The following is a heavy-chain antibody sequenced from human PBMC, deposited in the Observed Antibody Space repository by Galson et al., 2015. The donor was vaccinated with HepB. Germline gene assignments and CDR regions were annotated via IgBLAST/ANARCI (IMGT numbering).Heavy chain of an antibody. J-gene: IGHJ4*02. CDR3: ARLRADYGDFYFDS. D-gene: IGHD4-17*01. CDR1: GGSISSYY. Sequence: LSLTCTVSGGSISSYYWSWIRQPPGKGLEWIGYIYNSGSTNYNPSLKSRVTISVDTSRGQFPLKLSSVTAADTAVYYCARLRADYGDFYFDSWGQGTLATVSS. V-gene: IGHV4-59*08. CDR2: IYNSGST.